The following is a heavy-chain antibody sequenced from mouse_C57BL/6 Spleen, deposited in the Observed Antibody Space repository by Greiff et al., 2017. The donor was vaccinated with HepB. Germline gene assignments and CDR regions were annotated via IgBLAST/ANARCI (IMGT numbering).Heavy chain of an antibody. CDR2: IYPGDGDT. V-gene: IGHV1-80*01. CDR1: GYAFSSYW. CDR3: ARYGYGSSYDWYFDV. Sequence: VQLQQSGAELVKPGASVKISCKASGYAFSSYWMNWVKQRPGKGLEWIGQIYPGDGDTNYNGKFKGKATLTADKSSSTAYMQLSSLTSADSAVYFCARYGYGSSYDWYFDVWGTGTTVTVSS. J-gene: IGHJ1*03. D-gene: IGHD1-1*01.